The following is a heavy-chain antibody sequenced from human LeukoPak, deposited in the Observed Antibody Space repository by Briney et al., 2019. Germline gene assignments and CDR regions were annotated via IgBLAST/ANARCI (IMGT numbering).Heavy chain of an antibody. Sequence: ASETLSLTCTVSGGSISCYYWSWIRQPAGKGLEWIGRIYTSGSTNYNPSLKSRVTISVDKSKNQFSLKLTSVTAADTAVYYCARLVVITTFDWFDPWGQGTLVTVSS. V-gene: IGHV4-4*07. J-gene: IGHJ5*02. D-gene: IGHD3-22*01. CDR2: IYTSGST. CDR3: ARLVVITTFDWFDP. CDR1: GGSISCYY.